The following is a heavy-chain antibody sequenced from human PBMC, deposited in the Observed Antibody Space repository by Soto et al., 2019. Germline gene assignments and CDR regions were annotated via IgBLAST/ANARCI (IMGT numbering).Heavy chain of an antibody. CDR3: ARDLSYCGGDCYSGRDYFDY. D-gene: IGHD2-21*02. CDR2: IYHSGST. J-gene: IGHJ4*02. V-gene: IGHV4-4*02. Sequence: PSETLSLTCAVSGGSIISNNWWSWVRQPPGKGLEWIGEIYHSGSTNYNPSLKSRVIISLDKSKNQFSLKLSSVTAADTAVYYCARDLSYCGGDCYSGRDYFDYWGQGTLVTVSS. CDR1: GGSIISNNW.